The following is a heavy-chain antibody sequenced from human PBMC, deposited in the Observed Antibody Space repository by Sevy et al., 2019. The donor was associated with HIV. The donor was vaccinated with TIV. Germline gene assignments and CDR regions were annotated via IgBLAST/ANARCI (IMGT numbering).Heavy chain of an antibody. Sequence: GGSLRLSCATSGFTFTSYAMHWVRQAPGKGLETVAVISHDAVVKFYADSVKGRFTISRDNSRSTLDLQVNSLRDEDTAVYYCARERGESLRNGSPSDYWGQGTRVTVSS. D-gene: IGHD3-10*01. CDR2: ISHDAVVK. J-gene: IGHJ4*02. V-gene: IGHV3-30*04. CDR1: GFTFTSYA. CDR3: ARERGESLRNGSPSDY.